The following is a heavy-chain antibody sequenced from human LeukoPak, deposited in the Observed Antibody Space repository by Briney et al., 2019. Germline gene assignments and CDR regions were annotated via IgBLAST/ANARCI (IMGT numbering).Heavy chain of an antibody. J-gene: IGHJ4*02. CDR2: IKSDGSEK. Sequence: GGSLRLSCAASGFSFSSHWMTWVRQAPGEGLEWVANIKSDGSEKYYADSVKGRFTISRDNAKNSLSLQMNSLRVEDTAQYYCAREEWIGELSKFDYWGQGTLVTVSS. CDR3: AREEWIGELSKFDY. CDR1: GFSFSSHW. D-gene: IGHD3-10*01. V-gene: IGHV3-7*01.